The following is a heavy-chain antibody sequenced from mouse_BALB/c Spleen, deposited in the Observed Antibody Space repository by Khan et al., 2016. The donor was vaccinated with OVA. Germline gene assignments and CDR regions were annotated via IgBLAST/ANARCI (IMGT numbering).Heavy chain of an antibody. Sequence: QIQLVQSGPELKKPGETVKISCKASGYTFTDYVMNWVKQSPGKGLKWMGWINSYTGKPKYADDFKGRFAFSLETSASTAYLPMNSLKYEDAATYFCTMFHAIYWGQGTTLTVSS. V-gene: IGHV9-3-1*01. CDR3: TMFHAIY. CDR1: GYTFTDYV. CDR2: INSYTGKP. J-gene: IGHJ2*01.